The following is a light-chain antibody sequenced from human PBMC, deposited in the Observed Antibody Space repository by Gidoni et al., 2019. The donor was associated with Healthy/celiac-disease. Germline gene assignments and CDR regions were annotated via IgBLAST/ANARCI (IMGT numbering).Light chain of an antibody. CDR3: QQYNSYSWT. J-gene: IGKJ1*01. CDR2: NAS. CDR1: QSISSW. V-gene: IGKV1-5*03. Sequence: DIQMTQSPSTLSASVGARVTITCRASQSISSWLAWYQQKPGKAPTLLIYNASSLESGVPSRFSCSGSGTEFTLTISSLQPDDFATYYCQQYNSYSWTFGQGTKVEIK.